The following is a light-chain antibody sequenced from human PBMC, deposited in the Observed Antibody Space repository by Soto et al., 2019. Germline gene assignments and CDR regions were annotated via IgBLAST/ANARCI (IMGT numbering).Light chain of an antibody. J-gene: IGKJ4*01. Sequence: DIQMTQSPSSLSASVGDRVIITCRASQNIGNYLSWYQQKPGKAPNLLIYGTSTLQRGVPSRFSGSGSGTDFTLIISSLQPEDFTTYYCQQSYNSPITFGGGTKVDIK. CDR2: GTS. CDR3: QQSYNSPIT. CDR1: QNIGNY. V-gene: IGKV1-39*01.